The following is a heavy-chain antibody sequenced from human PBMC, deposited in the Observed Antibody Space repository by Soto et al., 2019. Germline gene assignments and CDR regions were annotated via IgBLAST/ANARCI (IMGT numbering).Heavy chain of an antibody. D-gene: IGHD3-22*01. CDR2: SRNKANSYTT. V-gene: IGHV3-72*01. Sequence: GGSLRLSCAASGFTFSNAWMNWVRQAPGKGLEWVGRSRNKANSYTTEYAASVKGRFTISRDDSKNSVYLQMNSLKTEDTAVYYCVRTDYFDSSGHCLNYWGQGTQVTVSS. CDR1: GFTFSNAW. J-gene: IGHJ4*02. CDR3: VRTDYFDSSGHCLNY.